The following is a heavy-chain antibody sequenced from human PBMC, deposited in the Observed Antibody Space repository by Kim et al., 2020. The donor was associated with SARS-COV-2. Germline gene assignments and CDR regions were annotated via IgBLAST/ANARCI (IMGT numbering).Heavy chain of an antibody. J-gene: IGHJ4*02. V-gene: IGHV1-69*13. CDR2: IIPIFGTA. Sequence: SVKVSCKASGGTFSSYAISWVRQAPGQGLEWMGGIIPIFGTANYAQKFQGRVTITADESTSTAYMELSSLRSEDTAVYYCARDGRREHCSSTSCYYYWGQGTLVTVSS. CDR3: ARDGRREHCSSTSCYYY. D-gene: IGHD2-2*01. CDR1: GGTFSSYA.